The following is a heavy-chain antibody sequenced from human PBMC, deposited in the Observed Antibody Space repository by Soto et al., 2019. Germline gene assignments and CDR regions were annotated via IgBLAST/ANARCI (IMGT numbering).Heavy chain of an antibody. Sequence: QEQLQESGPGLVKPSETLTLSCTVSPGSISSSYWSWIRQPPGKGLEWIGHVAYSGTTKYNPSLKGRGSISVSSSKRQFSLRLSSVTAADTAVYYCAREAQDYCFDYWGQGILVTVSS. CDR3: AREAQDYCFDY. CDR1: PGSISSSY. J-gene: IGHJ4*02. D-gene: IGHD4-17*01. CDR2: VAYSGTT. V-gene: IGHV4-59*01.